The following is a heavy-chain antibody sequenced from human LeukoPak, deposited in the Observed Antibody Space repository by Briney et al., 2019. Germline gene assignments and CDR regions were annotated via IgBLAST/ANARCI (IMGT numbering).Heavy chain of an antibody. D-gene: IGHD3-10*02. V-gene: IGHV3-23*01. J-gene: IGHJ6*03. CDR2: ISGGGGGT. CDR1: GFPFSRYA. Sequence: PGGSLRLSCAASGFPFSRYAMTWVRQAPGKGLEWVSGISGGGGGTFYADSVKGRFTISRDNSKNTLFLQMNSLRVEDTAFYYCAKAGVGSHYVREYFFSMDVWGKGTTVTVSS. CDR3: AKAGVGSHYVREYFFSMDV.